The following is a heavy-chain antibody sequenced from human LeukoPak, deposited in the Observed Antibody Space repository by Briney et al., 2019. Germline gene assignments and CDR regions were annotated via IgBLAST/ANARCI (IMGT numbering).Heavy chain of an antibody. CDR2: IIPIFGTA. Sequence: GASVKVSCKASGGTSSSYAISWVRQAPGQGLEWMGGIIPIFGTANYAQKFQGRVTITTDESTSTAYMELSSLRSEDTAVYYCATGLAYSSSSYNYYYYYMDVWGKGTTVTVSS. D-gene: IGHD6-6*01. CDR3: ATGLAYSSSSYNYYYYYMDV. J-gene: IGHJ6*03. V-gene: IGHV1-69*05. CDR1: GGTSSSYA.